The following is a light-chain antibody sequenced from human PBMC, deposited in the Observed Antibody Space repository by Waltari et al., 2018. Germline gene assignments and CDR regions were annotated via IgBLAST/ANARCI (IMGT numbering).Light chain of an antibody. CDR2: DAS. V-gene: IGKV3-11*01. J-gene: IGKJ5*01. Sequence: EIVLTQSPATLSLSPGEGATLSCRASQSVSSYLAWYQQKPGQAPRLLIYDASNMATGIPARFSGSGSGTDFTLTISSLEPEDFAVYYCQQRSSWPITFGQGTRLEIK. CDR1: QSVSSY. CDR3: QQRSSWPIT.